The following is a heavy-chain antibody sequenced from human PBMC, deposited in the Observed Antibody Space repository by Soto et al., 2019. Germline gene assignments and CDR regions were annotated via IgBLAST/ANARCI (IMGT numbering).Heavy chain of an antibody. J-gene: IGHJ6*02. V-gene: IGHV1-18*01. CDR3: SRDPGFGFGYSYAFAMDV. CDR1: GYTFSNYG. D-gene: IGHD5-18*01. CDR2: ISGYNGNT. Sequence: ASVKVSCKASGYTFSNYGISWVRQGPGQGLERMGWISGYNGNTHYEEKVQDRIKMTTDTSTSTTYLEQRSLRSDDTAVYFCSRDPGFGFGYSYAFAMDVWGQGTTVTVS.